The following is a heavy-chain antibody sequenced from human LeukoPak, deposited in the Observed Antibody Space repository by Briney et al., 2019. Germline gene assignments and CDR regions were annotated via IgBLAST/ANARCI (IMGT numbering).Heavy chain of an antibody. V-gene: IGHV3-73*01. D-gene: IGHD6-13*01. CDR3: TRRIIAARPDYYGMDV. CDR2: IRSKANSYAT. CDR1: GFTFSGSA. J-gene: IGHJ6*02. Sequence: GGSLRLSCAASGFTFSGSAMHWVRQASGKWLEWVGRIRSKANSYATAYAASVKGRFTISRDDSKNTAYLQMNSLKTEDTAVYYCTRRIIAARPDYYGMDVWGQGTTVTVSS.